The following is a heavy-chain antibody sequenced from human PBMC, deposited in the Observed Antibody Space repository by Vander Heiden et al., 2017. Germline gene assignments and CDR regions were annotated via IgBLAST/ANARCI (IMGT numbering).Heavy chain of an antibody. D-gene: IGHD1-26*01. J-gene: IGHJ3*02. CDR3: AGTWEKDAFDI. V-gene: IGHV4-34*01. CDR2: INHSGST. Sequence: QVQLQPWGAGLLKPSETLSLTCAVYGGSFSGYYWSWVRQTRGKGLEWSGEINHSGSTHDNPSLKSRVTISVDTSKNQFSLKMSSVTAADTAVYYFAGTWEKDAFDIWGQGTMVTVSS. CDR1: GGSFSGYY.